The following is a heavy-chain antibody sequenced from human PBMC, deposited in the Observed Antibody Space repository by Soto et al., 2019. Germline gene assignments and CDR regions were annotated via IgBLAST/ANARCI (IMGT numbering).Heavy chain of an antibody. CDR3: ARRGVAVTTPYYYYYYGMDV. J-gene: IGHJ6*02. D-gene: IGHD4-4*01. V-gene: IGHV5-10-1*01. CDR2: IDPSDSYT. Sequence: GESLKLSCKGSGYSFTSYWISWVRQMPGKGLEWMGRIDPSDSYTNYSPSFQGHVTISADKSISTAYLQWSSLKASDTAMYYCARRGVAVTTPYYYYYYGMDVWGQGTTVTVSS. CDR1: GYSFTSYW.